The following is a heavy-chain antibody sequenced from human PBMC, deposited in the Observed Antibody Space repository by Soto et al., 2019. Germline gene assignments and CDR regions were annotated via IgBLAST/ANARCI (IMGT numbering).Heavy chain of an antibody. CDR2: INPSGGST. J-gene: IGHJ3*02. D-gene: IGHD2-8*01. CDR3: ARGSGVAVIHDAFDI. CDR1: GYTFTSYD. Sequence: ASVKVSCKASGYTFTSYDMHWVRQAPGQGLEWMGIINPSGGSTSYAQKFQGRVTMTRDTSTSTVYMELSSLRSEDTAVYYCARGSGVAVIHDAFDIWGQGTMVTV. V-gene: IGHV1-46*03.